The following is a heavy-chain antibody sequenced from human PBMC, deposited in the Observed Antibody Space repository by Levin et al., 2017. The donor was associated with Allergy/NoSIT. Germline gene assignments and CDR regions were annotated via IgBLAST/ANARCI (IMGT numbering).Heavy chain of an antibody. CDR3: ARDRLSGTRPLGTYGSGSYYNAFYYDGMDV. V-gene: IGHV4-59*01. CDR1: GGSISSYY. CDR2: IYYSGST. Sequence: SETLSLTCTVSGGSISSYYWSWIRQPPGKGLEWIGYIYYSGSTNYNPSLKSRVTISVDTSKNQFSLKLSSVTAADTAVYYCARDRLSGTRPLGTYGSGSYYNAFYYDGMDVWGQGTTVTVSS. J-gene: IGHJ6*02. D-gene: IGHD3-10*01.